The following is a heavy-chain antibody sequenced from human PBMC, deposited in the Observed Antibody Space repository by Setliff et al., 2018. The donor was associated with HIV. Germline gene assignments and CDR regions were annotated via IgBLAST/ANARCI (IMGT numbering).Heavy chain of an antibody. CDR2: IYHSGST. CDR1: GYSISNGYY. CDR3: ARVGYHGSGRYSFDY. Sequence: PSETLSLTCALSGYSISNGYYWGWIRQPSGKGLEWIGSIYHSGSTKYNPSLKSRVTISADTSKNQFSPNLSSVTAAETAVYYCARVGYHGSGRYSFDYWGQGTLVTVSS. V-gene: IGHV4-38-2*01. J-gene: IGHJ4*02. D-gene: IGHD3-10*01.